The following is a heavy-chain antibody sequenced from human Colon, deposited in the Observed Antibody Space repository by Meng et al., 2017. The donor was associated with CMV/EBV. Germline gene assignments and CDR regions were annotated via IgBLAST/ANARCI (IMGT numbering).Heavy chain of an antibody. CDR2: IYYTGSA. CDR1: GGSISDDY. Sequence: SGGSISDDYWSWVRQPPGKGLEWIGYIYYTGSASYNPSLKSRVTISVDTSKKQFSLRLSSVTAADTAVYYCWRHERYFGSGDNGSDSWGQGTLVTVSS. CDR3: WRHERYFGSGDNGSDS. V-gene: IGHV4-59*08. J-gene: IGHJ4*02. D-gene: IGHD3-10*01.